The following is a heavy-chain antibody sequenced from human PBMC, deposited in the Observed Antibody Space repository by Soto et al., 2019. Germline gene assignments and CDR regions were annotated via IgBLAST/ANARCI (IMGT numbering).Heavy chain of an antibody. V-gene: IGHV4-61*08. CDR1: GAALSSGGYF. CDR2: IYYSGGT. Sequence: KLPETLSLTCTVSGAALSSGGYFYTWVRQPPGKGLEWLGYIYYSGGTNYNPSLKSRVTISLDKSKSQFSLRLISVTAADTAVYYCTREQSDDNYFDHWGQGTLVNVSS. CDR3: TREQSDDNYFDH. J-gene: IGHJ5*02. D-gene: IGHD6-19*01.